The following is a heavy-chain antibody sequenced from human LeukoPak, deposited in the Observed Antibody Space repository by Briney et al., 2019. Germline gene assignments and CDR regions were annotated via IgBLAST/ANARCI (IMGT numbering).Heavy chain of an antibody. Sequence: GGSLRLSCAVSGFTFNSYAMSWVRQAPGKGLEWVTGISSGGNTYYADSVKGRFTISRDNSENTLNLQMNSLRAEDTAIYYCAKARAGDITAAFNYWGQGTLVTVSS. CDR2: ISSGGNT. V-gene: IGHV3-23*01. CDR3: AKARAGDITAAFNY. J-gene: IGHJ4*02. CDR1: GFTFNSYA. D-gene: IGHD6-13*01.